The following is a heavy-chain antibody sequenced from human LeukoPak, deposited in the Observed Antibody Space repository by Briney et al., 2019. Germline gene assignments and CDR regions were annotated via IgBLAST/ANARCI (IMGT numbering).Heavy chain of an antibody. J-gene: IGHJ5*02. D-gene: IGHD2-15*01. V-gene: IGHV3-21*01. CDR2: ISTSSSDI. CDR3: ARGYCSGGSCYWNWFDP. CDR1: EFTFSSHS. Sequence: GGSLRLSCAASEFTFSSHSMSWVRQGPGKGLEWVSSISTSSSDIYHADSVRGRFTISRDNAKNSLYLQMNSLRTEDTAIYYCARGYCSGGSCYWNWFDPWGQGTLSPSPQ.